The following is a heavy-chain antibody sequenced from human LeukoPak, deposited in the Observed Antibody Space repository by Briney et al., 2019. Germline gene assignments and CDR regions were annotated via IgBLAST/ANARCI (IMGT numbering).Heavy chain of an antibody. CDR2: ISSSSSYI. D-gene: IGHD2-15*01. CDR1: GFTFSSYS. CDR3: ARKYCSGGSCPNWFDP. J-gene: IGHJ5*02. V-gene: IGHV3-21*01. Sequence: GGSLRLSCAASGFTFSSYSMNWVRQAPGKGLEWVSSISSSSSYIYYADSVKGRFTISRDNAKNSLYLQMNSLRAEDTAVYYCARKYCSGGSCPNWFDPWGQGTLVTVSS.